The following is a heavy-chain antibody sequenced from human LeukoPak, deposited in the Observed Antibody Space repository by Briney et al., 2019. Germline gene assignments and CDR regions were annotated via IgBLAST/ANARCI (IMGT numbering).Heavy chain of an antibody. Sequence: GESLKISCKGSGYSFTKFWIGWVRQMPGKGLEWMGIIYPGDSDTRYSPSFQGQVTISADKSISTAYLQWSSLKASDTAMYYCARPLTTHYDSSGYDAFDIWGQGTMVTVSS. CDR2: IYPGDSDT. J-gene: IGHJ3*02. D-gene: IGHD3-22*01. V-gene: IGHV5-51*01. CDR1: GYSFTKFW. CDR3: ARPLTTHYDSSGYDAFDI.